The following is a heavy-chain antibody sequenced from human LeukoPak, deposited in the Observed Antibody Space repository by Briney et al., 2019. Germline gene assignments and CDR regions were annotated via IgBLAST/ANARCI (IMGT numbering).Heavy chain of an antibody. CDR3: ARDGGLAAAGTKGWYFDY. CDR1: GYSFITYI. V-gene: IGHV1-18*01. CDR2: ISPYNGNT. Sequence: ASVKVSCKASGYSFITYIISWVRQAPGQGLEWMGWISPYNGNTNYAQNVQGRVTMTTDTSTSTAYMELRSLKSDDTAVYYCARDGGLAAAGTKGWYFDYWGQGTLVTVSS. D-gene: IGHD6-13*01. J-gene: IGHJ4*02.